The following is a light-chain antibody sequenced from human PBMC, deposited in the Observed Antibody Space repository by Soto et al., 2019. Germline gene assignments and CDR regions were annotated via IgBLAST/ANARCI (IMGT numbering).Light chain of an antibody. Sequence: AIQVTQSPSSLSASVGDRVTITCRASQDIRGALAWYQQKPGKAPKLLIYDVSTLESGVPSRFSGSGSGTEFTLAISSLQPEDFVNYYCQQFNSYPITVGHGTRLEIK. CDR3: QQFNSYPIT. V-gene: IGKV1-13*02. CDR2: DVS. J-gene: IGKJ5*01. CDR1: QDIRGA.